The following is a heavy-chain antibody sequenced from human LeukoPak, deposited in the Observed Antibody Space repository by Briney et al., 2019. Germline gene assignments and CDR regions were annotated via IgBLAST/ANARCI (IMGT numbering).Heavy chain of an antibody. CDR3: ARVPTYYYDSFGYADY. J-gene: IGHJ4*02. Sequence: SETLSLTCTVSGASISSSTYYWAWIRQPPGKGLEWIGKIYYSESTYYNPSLKSRVTISVDTSKHQFSLKLSSVTAADTAVYHCARVPTYYYDSFGYADYWGQGTLVTVSS. V-gene: IGHV4-39*07. CDR1: GASISSSTYY. CDR2: IYYSEST. D-gene: IGHD3-22*01.